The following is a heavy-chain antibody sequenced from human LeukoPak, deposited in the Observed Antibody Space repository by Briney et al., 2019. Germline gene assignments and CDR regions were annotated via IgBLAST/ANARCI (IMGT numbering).Heavy chain of an antibody. J-gene: IGHJ6*02. CDR1: GGSISSSNW. CDR3: ARDPRDYYGSGTYGMDV. Sequence: PSGTLSLTCAVSGGSISSSNWWSWVRQPPGKGLEWIGEIYHSGSTNYNPSLKSRVTISVDKSKNQFSLKLSSVTAADTAVYYCARDPRDYYGSGTYGMDVWGQGTTVTVSS. D-gene: IGHD3-10*01. CDR2: IYHSGST. V-gene: IGHV4-4*02.